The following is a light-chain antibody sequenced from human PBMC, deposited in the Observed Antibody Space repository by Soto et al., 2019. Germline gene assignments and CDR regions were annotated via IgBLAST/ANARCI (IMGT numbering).Light chain of an antibody. CDR3: QQRSNWPIT. Sequence: EIVLTQSPVTLSLSPGERATLSCRASQSVSRYLAWYQQKPDQAPRLLIYDAFNRATGIPARFSGSGSGTDFTLTISSLEPEDFVVYYCQQRSNWPITFSQGGRLEIK. J-gene: IGKJ5*01. CDR2: DAF. CDR1: QSVSRY. V-gene: IGKV3-11*01.